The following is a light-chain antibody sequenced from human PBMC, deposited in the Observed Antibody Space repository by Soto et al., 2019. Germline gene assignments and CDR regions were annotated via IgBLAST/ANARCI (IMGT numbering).Light chain of an antibody. Sequence: QSALTQPASVSGSTGQSITMSCSGTSEDVGGYNYVSWYQHHPGKAPKLLIYEVTNRPSGLSDRFSGSKSGNTASLTISGLQAEDEADYYCSSYTSSNTLVFGTGTKLTVL. V-gene: IGLV2-14*01. CDR2: EVT. CDR1: SEDVGGYNY. CDR3: SSYTSSNTLV. J-gene: IGLJ1*01.